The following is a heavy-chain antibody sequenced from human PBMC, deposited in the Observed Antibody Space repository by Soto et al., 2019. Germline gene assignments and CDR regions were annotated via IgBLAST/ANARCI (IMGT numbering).Heavy chain of an antibody. V-gene: IGHV3-53*01. J-gene: IGHJ4*02. CDR1: GFTVSSNY. Sequence: GGSLRLSCAASGFTVSSNYMNWVRQAPGKGLEWVSVIYSSGTTYYADSVKGRFTISRDNSKNTLYLQMNSLRAEDTAFYYCARGIAVAGFYFDSWGQGTLVTVSS. CDR3: ARGIAVAGFYFDS. D-gene: IGHD6-19*01. CDR2: IYSSGTT.